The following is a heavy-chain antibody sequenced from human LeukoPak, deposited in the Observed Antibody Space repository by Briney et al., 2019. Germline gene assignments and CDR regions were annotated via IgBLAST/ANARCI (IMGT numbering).Heavy chain of an antibody. CDR1: GFMFNNYW. V-gene: IGHV3-7*01. J-gene: IGHJ4*02. Sequence: GGSLRLSCAASGFMFNNYWMTWVRQAPGKGLEWVANIKQDGSEKYYVDSVKGRFTISRDNAKNSLYLQMNSLRAEDTAVYYCARESGGWLDYWGQGTLVTVSS. CDR2: IKQDGSEK. D-gene: IGHD6-19*01. CDR3: ARESGGWLDY.